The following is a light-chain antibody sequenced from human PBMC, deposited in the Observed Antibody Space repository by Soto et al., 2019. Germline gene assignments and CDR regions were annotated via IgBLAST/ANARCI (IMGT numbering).Light chain of an antibody. CDR1: QGINSY. J-gene: IGKJ4*01. Sequence: DIQLTQSPSFPSASVGDRVTVTCRASQGINSYLAWYQQKPGKAPKLLIYTASTLQSGVPSRFSGSGSGTEFTLTITSLQPEDFAAYYCQQLYSYPLTFGGGTKVDIK. V-gene: IGKV1-9*01. CDR2: TAS. CDR3: QQLYSYPLT.